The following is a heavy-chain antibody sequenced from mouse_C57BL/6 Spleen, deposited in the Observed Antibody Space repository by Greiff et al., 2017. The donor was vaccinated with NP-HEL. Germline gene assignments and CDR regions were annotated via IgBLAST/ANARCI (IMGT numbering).Heavy chain of an antibody. Sequence: VKLQESGAELARPGASVKLSCKASGYTFTSYGISWVKQRTGQGLEWIGEIYPRSGNTYYNEKFKGKATLTADKSSSTAYMELRSLTSEDSAVYFCARCRFYYGSSYGDYAMDYWGQGTSVTVSS. CDR1: GYTFTSYG. D-gene: IGHD1-1*01. V-gene: IGHV1-81*01. CDR2: IYPRSGNT. CDR3: ARCRFYYGSSYGDYAMDY. J-gene: IGHJ4*01.